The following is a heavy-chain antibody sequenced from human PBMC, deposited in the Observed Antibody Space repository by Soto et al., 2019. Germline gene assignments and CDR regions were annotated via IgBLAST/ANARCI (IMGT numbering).Heavy chain of an antibody. V-gene: IGHV3-15*01. CDR1: GFTINNAW. CDR2: TKSEDDGGTT. CDR3: IKGEYRSLLYFQQ. J-gene: IGHJ1*01. Sequence: EVQLVESGGGLVEPGGSLRLSCAASGFTINNAWMTWVRQAPGKGLEWVGRTKSEDDGGTTDYAAPVKGRFTIARDDSKNTLYLQMSSLKNEYPAVYYCIKGEYRSLLYFQQWGQGTLVTVSS. D-gene: IGHD6-6*01.